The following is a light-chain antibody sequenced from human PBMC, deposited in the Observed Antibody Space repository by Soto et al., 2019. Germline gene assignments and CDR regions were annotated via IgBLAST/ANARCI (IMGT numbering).Light chain of an antibody. CDR1: SSNIGSNS. J-gene: IGLJ3*02. Sequence: QSVVTQPPSVSGTPGQRVTISCSGSSSNIGSNSVNWYQQLPGMAPKLLISSNNQRPSGVPDRFSGSKSGTSASLTISGRQPEDEGDYYCAPRCDSLRSWVFLGGTTVAAL. CDR3: APRCDSLRSWV. V-gene: IGLV1-44*01. CDR2: SNN.